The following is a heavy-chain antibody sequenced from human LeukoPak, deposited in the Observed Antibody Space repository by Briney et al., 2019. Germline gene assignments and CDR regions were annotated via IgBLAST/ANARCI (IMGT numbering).Heavy chain of an antibody. D-gene: IGHD3-16*01. V-gene: IGHV1-2*02. CDR2: INPNSGGT. Sequence: SVKVSCKASGYTFTGYYMHWVRQAPGQGLEWMGWINPNSGGTNYAQKFQGRVTMTRDTSISTAYMELSRLRSDDTAVYYCARTGLGGDYYYMDVWGKGTTVTVSS. CDR3: ARTGLGGDYYYMDV. CDR1: GYTFTGYY. J-gene: IGHJ6*03.